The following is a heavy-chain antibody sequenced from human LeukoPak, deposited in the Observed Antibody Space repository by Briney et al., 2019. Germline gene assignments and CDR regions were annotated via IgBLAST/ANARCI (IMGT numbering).Heavy chain of an antibody. CDR3: ARGGAYCRGDCPLDAFDP. Sequence: TGGSLRLSCAASGFTFSSYAMSWVRQAPGKGLEWVSAISGSGGSTYYADSVKGRFTISRDNSKNTLYLQMNSLRAEDTAFYYCARGGAYCRGDCPLDAFDPWGQGTMVTVSS. J-gene: IGHJ3*01. CDR1: GFTFSSYA. D-gene: IGHD2-21*02. V-gene: IGHV3-23*01. CDR2: ISGSGGST.